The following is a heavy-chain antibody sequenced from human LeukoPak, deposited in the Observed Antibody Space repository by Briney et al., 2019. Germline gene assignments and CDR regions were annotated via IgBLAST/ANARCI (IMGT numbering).Heavy chain of an antibody. CDR3: ARMVHLSGSYGD. Sequence: NPSETLSLTCAVYGGSFSGYYWSWIRQPPGKGLEWIGEINHSGSTNYNPSLKSRVTISVDTSKNQFSLKLSSVTAADTAVYYCARMVHLSGSYGDWGQGTLVTVSS. CDR2: INHSGST. V-gene: IGHV4-34*01. D-gene: IGHD1-26*01. J-gene: IGHJ4*02. CDR1: GGSFSGYY.